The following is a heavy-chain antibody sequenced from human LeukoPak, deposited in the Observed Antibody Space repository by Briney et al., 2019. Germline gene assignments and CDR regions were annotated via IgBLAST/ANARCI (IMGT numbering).Heavy chain of an antibody. CDR1: GFTFSDHY. Sequence: GGSLRLSCAASGFTFSDHYMDWVRQAPGKGLEWVGRTRNKANSYTTEYAASVKGRFTISRDDSKNSLYLQMNSLKTEDTAVYYCARVREGMDVWGQGTTVTVSS. J-gene: IGHJ6*02. CDR2: TRNKANSYTT. CDR3: ARVREGMDV. V-gene: IGHV3-72*01.